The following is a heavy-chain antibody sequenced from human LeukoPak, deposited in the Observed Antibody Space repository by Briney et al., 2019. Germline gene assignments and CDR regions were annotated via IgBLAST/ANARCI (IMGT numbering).Heavy chain of an antibody. Sequence: PSETLSLTCTVSGGSISTYYWSWIRQPPGKGLEWIGYIYYSGSTNYNPSLKSRVTMSVDTSKSQFSLKLSSVTAADTAVYYCARDSGVGKYWIDPWGQGTLVTVSS. J-gene: IGHJ5*02. D-gene: IGHD3-10*01. CDR1: GGSISTYY. CDR2: IYYSGST. V-gene: IGHV4-59*01. CDR3: ARDSGVGKYWIDP.